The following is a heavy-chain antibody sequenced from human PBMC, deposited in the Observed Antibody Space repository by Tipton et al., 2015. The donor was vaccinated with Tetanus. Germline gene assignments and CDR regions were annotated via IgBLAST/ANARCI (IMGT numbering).Heavy chain of an antibody. CDR1: GGSMSNNY. J-gene: IGHJ4*02. D-gene: IGHD5-12*01. CDR2: VYHSGST. V-gene: IGHV4-59*01. CDR3: ARANNDYPKKGPFDY. Sequence: LRLSCTVSGGSMSNNYWSWIRQPPGKELEWVGYVYHSGSTNYHPSLKSRLTISVDTAKNQFSLNLRSVITADTAVYYCARANNDYPKKGPFDYWGQGILVTVSS.